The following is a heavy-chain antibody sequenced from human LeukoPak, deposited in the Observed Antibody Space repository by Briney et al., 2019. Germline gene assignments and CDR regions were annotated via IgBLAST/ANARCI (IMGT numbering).Heavy chain of an antibody. V-gene: IGHV3-64D*09. CDR2: ISSNGGST. CDR3: ARGKEQQLYAFDI. Sequence: PGGSLRLSCSASGFTFSSYAMHWVRQAPGKGLEYVSVISSNGGSTYYADSVKGRFTISRDNSKNTLYLQMSSLRAEDTAVYYCARGKEQQLYAFDIWGQGTMVTVSS. J-gene: IGHJ3*02. D-gene: IGHD6-13*01. CDR1: GFTFSSYA.